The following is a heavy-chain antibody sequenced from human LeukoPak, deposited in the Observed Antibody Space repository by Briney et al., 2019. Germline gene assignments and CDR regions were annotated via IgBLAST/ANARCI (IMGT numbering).Heavy chain of an antibody. CDR1: GYLFTSYD. D-gene: IGHD4-23*01. CDR3: TRDYGGNSYWFDP. Sequence: GASVKVSCKASGYLFTSYDIHWVRQATGQGLEWMGWMNPNSANTGYAQKFQGRVTITRNISINTAYMELSSLRSEDTAVYYCTRDYGGNSYWFDPWGQGTLVTVSS. V-gene: IGHV1-8*01. CDR2: MNPNSANT. J-gene: IGHJ5*02.